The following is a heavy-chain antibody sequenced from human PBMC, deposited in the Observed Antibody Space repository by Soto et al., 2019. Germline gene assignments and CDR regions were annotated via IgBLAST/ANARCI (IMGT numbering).Heavy chain of an antibody. CDR2: IYYSGST. D-gene: IGHD3-3*01. CDR3: ARSPYYDFWCGKNWFDP. Sequence: SQTLSLTGTVSGGSISSYYWSWIRQPPGKGLEWIGYIYYSGSTNYNPSLKSRVTISVDTSKNQFSLKLSSVTAADTAVYYCARSPYYDFWCGKNWFDPWGQGTLVTVYS. V-gene: IGHV4-59*01. CDR1: GGSISSYY. J-gene: IGHJ5*02.